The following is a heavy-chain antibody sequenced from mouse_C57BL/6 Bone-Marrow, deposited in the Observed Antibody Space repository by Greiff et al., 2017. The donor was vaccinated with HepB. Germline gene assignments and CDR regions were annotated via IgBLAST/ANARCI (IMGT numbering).Heavy chain of an antibody. D-gene: IGHD1-1*01. V-gene: IGHV6-3*01. Sequence: VKLQESGGGLVQPGGSMKLSCVASGFTFSNYWMNWVRQSPEKGLEWVAQIRLKSDNYATHYAESVKGRFTISRDDSKSSVYLQMNNLRAEDTGIYYCTASYYYGSYWGQGTTLTVSS. CDR3: TASYYYGSY. CDR2: IRLKSDNYAT. J-gene: IGHJ2*01. CDR1: GFTFSNYW.